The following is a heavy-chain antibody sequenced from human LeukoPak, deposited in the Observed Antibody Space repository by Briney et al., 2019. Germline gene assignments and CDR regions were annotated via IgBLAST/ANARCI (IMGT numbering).Heavy chain of an antibody. Sequence: GGSLRLSCAASGFTFSDYYMRWIRQAPGKGLECISYISSHTITIYYADSVKGRFTISRDNAKNSLYLQMESLRAEDTAVYFCAKGSSYGSGSHFDYWGQGTLVTVSS. D-gene: IGHD3-10*01. V-gene: IGHV3-11*01. CDR2: ISSHTITI. CDR1: GFTFSDYY. J-gene: IGHJ4*02. CDR3: AKGSSYGSGSHFDY.